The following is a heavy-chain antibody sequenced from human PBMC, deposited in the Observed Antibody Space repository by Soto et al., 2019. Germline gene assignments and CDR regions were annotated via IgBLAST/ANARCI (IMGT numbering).Heavy chain of an antibody. D-gene: IGHD3-10*01. J-gene: IGHJ6*02. CDR1: GFTFSSYA. V-gene: IGHV3-23*01. CDR3: AKAGTMVRGVIGGMDV. CDR2: ISGSGGST. Sequence: EVQLLESGGGLVQPGGSLRLSCAASGFTFSSYAMSWVRQAPGKGLEWVSAISGSGGSTYYADSVKGRFTISRDNSKNTLSLQMNSLRAADTAVYYCAKAGTMVRGVIGGMDVWGQGTTVTVSS.